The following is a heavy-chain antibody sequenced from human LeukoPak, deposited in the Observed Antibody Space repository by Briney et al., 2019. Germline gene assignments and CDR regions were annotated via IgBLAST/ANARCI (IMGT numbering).Heavy chain of an antibody. Sequence: SETLSLTCTVSGGSINNSYWSWIRQPPGQGLEWIGYIFYSGSTNYNPSLRSRVSMSLDESKNQFPLPLGFVTAADTAVYYCTSLIYDYVRKNYLPYYFDYWGQGTLVTVSS. J-gene: IGHJ4*02. D-gene: IGHD3-16*02. V-gene: IGHV4-59*08. CDR2: IFYSGST. CDR1: GGSINNSY. CDR3: TSLIYDYVRKNYLPYYFDY.